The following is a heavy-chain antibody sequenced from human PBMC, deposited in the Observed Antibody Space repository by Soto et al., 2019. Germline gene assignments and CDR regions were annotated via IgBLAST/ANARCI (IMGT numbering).Heavy chain of an antibody. CDR2: INSDGSST. J-gene: IGHJ6*02. D-gene: IGHD2-15*01. Sequence: GGSLRLSCAASGFTFSSYWMHWVRQAPGKGLVWVSRINSDGSSTSYADSVKGRFTISRDNAKNTLYLQMNSLRAEDTAVYYCAREVVVVAATIDYYYGMDVWGQGTTVTVS. CDR1: GFTFSSYW. V-gene: IGHV3-74*01. CDR3: AREVVVVAATIDYYYGMDV.